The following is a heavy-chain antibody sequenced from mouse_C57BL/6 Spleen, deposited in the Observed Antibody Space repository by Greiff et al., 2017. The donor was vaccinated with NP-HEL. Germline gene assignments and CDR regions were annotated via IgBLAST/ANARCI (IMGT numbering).Heavy chain of an antibody. V-gene: IGHV1-81*01. Sequence: VQLQESGAELARPGASVKLSCKASGYTFTSYGISWVKQRTGQGLEWIGEIYPRSGNTYYNEKFKGKATLTADKSSSTAYMELRSLTSEDSAVYFCARGATITTVVANYFDYWGQGTTLTVSS. D-gene: IGHD1-1*01. J-gene: IGHJ2*01. CDR3: ARGATITTVVANYFDY. CDR2: IYPRSGNT. CDR1: GYTFTSYG.